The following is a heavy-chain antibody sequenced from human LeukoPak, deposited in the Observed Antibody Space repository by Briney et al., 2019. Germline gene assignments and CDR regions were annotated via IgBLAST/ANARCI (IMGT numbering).Heavy chain of an antibody. CDR1: GYTFTSYD. Sequence: ASVKVSCKASGYTFTSYDINWVRQATGQGLGWMGWMNPNSGNTGYAQKFQGRVTIARNTSISTAYMELSSLRSEDTAVYYCARGDVVVPAAMGDAFDIWGQGTMVTVSS. CDR2: MNPNSGNT. V-gene: IGHV1-8*03. D-gene: IGHD2-2*01. CDR3: ARGDVVVPAAMGDAFDI. J-gene: IGHJ3*02.